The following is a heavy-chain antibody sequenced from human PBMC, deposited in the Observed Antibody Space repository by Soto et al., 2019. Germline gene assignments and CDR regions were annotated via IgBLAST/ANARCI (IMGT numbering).Heavy chain of an antibody. CDR1: GASMNDYY. D-gene: IGHD5-12*01. CDR2: ISYTGTT. Sequence: QVQLRESGPGLVKPSETLSLTCSFSGASMNDYYWSWIRQSPGKGLAWIGYISYTGTTRDNPSLESRVTVAVDSPKKEFSLRLRSETAADTAVYYCAAGAGYANSAGCFCYWGQGAQVIVSS. J-gene: IGHJ4*02. V-gene: IGHV4-59*01. CDR3: AAGAGYANSAGCFCY.